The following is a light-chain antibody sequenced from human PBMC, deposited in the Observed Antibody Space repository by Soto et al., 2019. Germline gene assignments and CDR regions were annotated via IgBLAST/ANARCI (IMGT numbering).Light chain of an antibody. Sequence: EIVLTQSPATLSLSPGERATLSCRASQSVSSYLAWYQQKPGQAPRLLIYGASNRATGIPARFSGSGSGTDFTLTISSLEPEDFALYYCQHRSNWPIFTFGPGTKVDIK. V-gene: IGKV3-11*01. CDR1: QSVSSY. CDR3: QHRSNWPIFT. J-gene: IGKJ3*01. CDR2: GAS.